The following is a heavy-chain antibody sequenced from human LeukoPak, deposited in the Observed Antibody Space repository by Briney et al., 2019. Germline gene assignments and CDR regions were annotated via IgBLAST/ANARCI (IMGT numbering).Heavy chain of an antibody. CDR1: GGSISSSSYY. CDR2: IYYSGST. Sequence: SETLSLTCTVSGGSISSSSYYWGWIRQPPGKGLEWIGSIYYSGSTYYNPSLKSRVTISVDTSKNQFSLKLSSVTAADTAVYYCARIAAAASFDPWGQGTLVTVSS. CDR3: ARIAAAASFDP. D-gene: IGHD6-13*01. J-gene: IGHJ5*02. V-gene: IGHV4-39*07.